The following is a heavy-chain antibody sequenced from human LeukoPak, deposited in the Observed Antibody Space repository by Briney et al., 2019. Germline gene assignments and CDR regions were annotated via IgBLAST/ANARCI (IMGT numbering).Heavy chain of an antibody. Sequence: PSETLSLTCTVSGGSISSGDYYWSWIRQPPGKGLEWIGYIYYSGSTNYNPSLKSRVTISVDTSKNQFSLKLSSVTAADTAVYYCASGGLTYGGEAWGQGTLVTVSS. D-gene: IGHD3-16*01. CDR3: ASGGLTYGGEA. CDR2: IYYSGST. J-gene: IGHJ5*02. CDR1: GGSISSGDYY. V-gene: IGHV4-61*08.